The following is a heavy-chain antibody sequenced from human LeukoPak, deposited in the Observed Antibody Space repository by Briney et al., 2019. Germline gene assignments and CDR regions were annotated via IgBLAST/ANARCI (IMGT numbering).Heavy chain of an antibody. J-gene: IGHJ5*02. CDR2: ISGSGGST. Sequence: GGSLRLSCAASGFTFSSYAMSWVRQAPGKGLEWVSAISGSGGSTYYADSVKGRFTISRDNSKNTLYPQMNSLRAEDTAVYYCAKEYCSGGSCYPGGFDPWGQGTLVTVSS. CDR1: GFTFSSYA. CDR3: AKEYCSGGSCYPGGFDP. D-gene: IGHD2-15*01. V-gene: IGHV3-23*01.